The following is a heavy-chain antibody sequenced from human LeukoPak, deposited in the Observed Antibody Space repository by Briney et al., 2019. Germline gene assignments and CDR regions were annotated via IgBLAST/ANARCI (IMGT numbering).Heavy chain of an antibody. V-gene: IGHV1-69*01. CDR3: EIIASGSSSWYVDY. CDR2: IIPIFGTA. J-gene: IGHJ4*02. D-gene: IGHD6-13*01. CDR1: GGTFSSYA. Sequence: ASVKVSCKASGGTFSSYAISWVRQAPGQGLEWMGGIIPIFGTANYAQKFQGRVTITADESTSTAYMELSSLRSEDTAVYYCEIIASGSSSWYVDYWGQGTPVTVSS.